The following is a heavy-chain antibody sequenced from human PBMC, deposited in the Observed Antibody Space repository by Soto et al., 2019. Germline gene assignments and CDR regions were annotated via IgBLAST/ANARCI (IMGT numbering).Heavy chain of an antibody. J-gene: IGHJ6*02. D-gene: IGHD6-6*01. V-gene: IGHV3-30*18. CDR2: ISYDGSNK. CDR3: AKDLHSSSSMVYYYYYGMDV. CDR1: GFTFSSYG. Sequence: HPGGSLRLSCAASGFTFSSYGMHWVRQAPGKGLEWVAVISYDGSNKYYADSVKGRFTISRDNSKNTLYLQMNSLRAEDTAVYYCAKDLHSSSSMVYYYYYGMDVWGQGTTVTVSS.